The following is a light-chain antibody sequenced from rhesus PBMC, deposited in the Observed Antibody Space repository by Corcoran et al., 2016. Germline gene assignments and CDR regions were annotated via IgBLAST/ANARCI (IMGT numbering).Light chain of an antibody. CDR3: QHNYGTPFT. J-gene: IGKJ3*01. CDR2: KSS. Sequence: DIQMTQSPSSLSASVGDRVTITCRTSAKVNNYLNWYQQKPGKAPKLLIYKSSTLKSGVPSRFRGSGSGKDYTFTISSLHSEDVATYYCQHNYGTPFTFGPWTKLDSK. CDR1: AKVNNY. V-gene: IGKV1-74*01.